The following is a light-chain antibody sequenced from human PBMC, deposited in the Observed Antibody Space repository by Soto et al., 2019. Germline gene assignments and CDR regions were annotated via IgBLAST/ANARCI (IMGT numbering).Light chain of an antibody. CDR2: EVT. V-gene: IGLV2-14*01. CDR3: SLFTSISTVL. J-gene: IGLJ2*01. Sequence: QSALTQPASVSGSLGQSITISCTGTSSDVGGYNYVSWYQHHPGKDPKVVIFEVTKRPSGVSSRFSGSRAGNTASLTVSGLQAEDEGDYYCSLFTSISTVLFGGGTKLTVL. CDR1: SSDVGGYNY.